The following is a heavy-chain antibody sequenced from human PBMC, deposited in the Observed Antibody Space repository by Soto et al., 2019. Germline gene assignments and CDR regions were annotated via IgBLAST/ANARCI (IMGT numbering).Heavy chain of an antibody. CDR2: ISYDGSNK. D-gene: IGHD3-9*01. CDR1: GFTFSSYG. J-gene: IGHJ4*02. V-gene: IGHV3-30*18. Sequence: GGSLRLSCAASGFTFSSYGMHWVRQAPGKGLEWVAVISYDGSNKYYADSVKGRFTISRDNSKNTLYLQMNSLRAEDTAVYYCAKDFLLLRYFDWFIDYWGQGTLVTVS. CDR3: AKDFLLLRYFDWFIDY.